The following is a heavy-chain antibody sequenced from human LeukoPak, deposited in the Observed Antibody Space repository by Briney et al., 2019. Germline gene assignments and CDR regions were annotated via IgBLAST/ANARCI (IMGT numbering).Heavy chain of an antibody. CDR2: IYHSGST. Sequence: SETLSLTCTVSGYSITSGYYWGWIRQPPGKGLEWIGNIYHSGSTYYNPSLKSRVTISVDTSKNQFSLKLSSVTAADTAVYYCARGRWYMDVWGKGTTVTVSS. CDR1: GYSITSGYY. J-gene: IGHJ6*03. D-gene: IGHD5-24*01. CDR3: ARGRWYMDV. V-gene: IGHV4-38-2*02.